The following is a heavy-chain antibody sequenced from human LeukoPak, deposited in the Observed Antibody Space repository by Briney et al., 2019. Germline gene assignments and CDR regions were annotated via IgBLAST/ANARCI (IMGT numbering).Heavy chain of an antibody. CDR3: VLHHDNYYGGRWFDP. V-gene: IGHV3-23*01. CDR2: ISTGGGTT. J-gene: IGHJ5*02. CDR1: GFTFINYG. D-gene: IGHD4-23*01. Sequence: PGGSLRLSCAASGFTFINYGMTWVRQAPGKGLEWVAGISTGGGTTFYADSVKGRFTSSRDNSKNTLYLQMNSLRAEDTAVYYWVLHHDNYYGGRWFDPWGQGTLVTVSS.